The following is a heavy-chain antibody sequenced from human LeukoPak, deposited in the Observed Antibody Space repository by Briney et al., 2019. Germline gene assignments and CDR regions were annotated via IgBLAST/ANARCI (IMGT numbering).Heavy chain of an antibody. CDR1: GGSISSYY. CDR3: ARAGYSSSPWEFDY. CDR2: IYTSGST. D-gene: IGHD6-13*01. V-gene: IGHV4-4*07. J-gene: IGHJ4*02. Sequence: KPSETLSLTCTVSGGSISSYYWSWIRQPAGKGLEWIGRIYTSGSTNYNLSLKSRVTMSVDTSKNQFSLKLSSVTAADTAVYYCARAGYSSSPWEFDYWGQGTLVTVSS.